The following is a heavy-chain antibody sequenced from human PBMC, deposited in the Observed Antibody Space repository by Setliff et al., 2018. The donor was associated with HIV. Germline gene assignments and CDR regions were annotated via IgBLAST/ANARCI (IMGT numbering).Heavy chain of an antibody. V-gene: IGHV1-2*02. CDR1: GYTFSDYY. CDR2: INPNSGGT. J-gene: IGHJ4*02. Sequence: ASVKVSCKASGYTFSDYYMNWVRQAPGQGLEWMGWINPNSGGTNYAQKFQGRVTMTRDTSISTAYLELSSLRSDDTAIYYCARDPRESADWGQGTLVTVS. CDR3: ARDPRESAD.